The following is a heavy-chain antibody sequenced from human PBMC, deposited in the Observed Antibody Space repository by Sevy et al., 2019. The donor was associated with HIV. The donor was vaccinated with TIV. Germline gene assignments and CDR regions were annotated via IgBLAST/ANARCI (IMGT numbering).Heavy chain of an antibody. CDR2: ISNSGANT. Sequence: GGSLRLSCAASGFTFTNYGMHWVRQAPGKGLEWVSGISNSGANTYYADSERGRFTVSRDNSKNTVYLQLNSLRAEDMAIYYCAKEWTLLSDWYGEFDYWGQGTLVTVSS. V-gene: IGHV3-23*01. CDR1: GFTFTNYG. J-gene: IGHJ4*02. D-gene: IGHD6-19*01. CDR3: AKEWTLLSDWYGEFDY.